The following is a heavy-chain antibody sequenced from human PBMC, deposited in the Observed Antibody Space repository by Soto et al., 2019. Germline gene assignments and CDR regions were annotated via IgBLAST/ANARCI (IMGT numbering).Heavy chain of an antibody. D-gene: IGHD6-19*01. V-gene: IGHV3-11*01. CDR1: GFTFSDYY. J-gene: IGHJ3*02. CDR3: ARRAVAGPSDAFDI. Sequence: QVQLVESGGGLVKPGGSLRLSCAASGFTFSDYYMSWIRQAPGKGLEWVSYISSSGSTIYYADSVKGRFTISRDNSKNTLYLQMNSLRAEDTAVYYCARRAVAGPSDAFDIWGQGTMVTVSS. CDR2: ISSSGSTI.